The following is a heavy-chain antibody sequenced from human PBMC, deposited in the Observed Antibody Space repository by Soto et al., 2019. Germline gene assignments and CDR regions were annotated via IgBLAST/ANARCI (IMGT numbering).Heavy chain of an antibody. V-gene: IGHV2-5*02. CDR1: GFSLSTSEVG. Sequence: QITLKESGPTLVKPTQTLTLTCTFSGFSLSTSEVGVGWIRQPPGKALQWLALIYWDDDKRYSPSLKSRLTHTKDPSRTQVVLTITNMDPVDTATYSGAHAPGIAVTTNWFDPWGQGILVTVSS. J-gene: IGHJ5*02. CDR2: IYWDDDK. D-gene: IGHD6-19*01. CDR3: AHAPGIAVTTNWFDP.